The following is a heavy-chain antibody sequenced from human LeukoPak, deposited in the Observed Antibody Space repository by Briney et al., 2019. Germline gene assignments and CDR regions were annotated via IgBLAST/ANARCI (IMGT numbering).Heavy chain of an antibody. Sequence: SETLSLTCAVYGGSFSGYYWSWIRQPPGKGLEWIGEINHSGSTNYNPSLKSRVTISVDTSKNQFSLKLSSVTAADTAVYYCARDSRAPWSSSWQIWGQGTMVTVSS. V-gene: IGHV4-34*01. CDR1: GGSFSGYY. D-gene: IGHD6-13*01. CDR2: INHSGST. CDR3: ARDSRAPWSSSWQI. J-gene: IGHJ3*02.